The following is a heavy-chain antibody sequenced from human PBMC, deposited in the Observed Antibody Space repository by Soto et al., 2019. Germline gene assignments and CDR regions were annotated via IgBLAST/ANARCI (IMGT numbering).Heavy chain of an antibody. Sequence: PSETLSLTCTVSGGSIRSYYLSWIRQPPGKGLEWIGYIYYSGSTNYNPSLKSRVTISVDTSKNQFSLKLSSVTAADTAVYYCARHIPGSSSWSSPFDYWGQGTLVTVSS. D-gene: IGHD6-13*01. V-gene: IGHV4-59*08. CDR2: IYYSGST. J-gene: IGHJ4*02. CDR1: GGSIRSYY. CDR3: ARHIPGSSSWSSPFDY.